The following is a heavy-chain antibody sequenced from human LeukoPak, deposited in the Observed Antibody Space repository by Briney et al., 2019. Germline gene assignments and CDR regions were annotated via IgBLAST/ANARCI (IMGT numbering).Heavy chain of an antibody. J-gene: IGHJ4*02. D-gene: IGHD2-2*01. Sequence: GGSLRLSCAASGFTFSSYAMSWVRQAPGKGLEWGSASFSGVITYYADSVKGRFTISRDNSKNTLYLQMNSLRAEDTAVYYCAKDVVVPAAPHSRFDYWGQGTLVTVSA. CDR1: GFTFSSYA. CDR3: AKDVVVPAAPHSRFDY. CDR2: SFSGVIT. V-gene: IGHV3-23*01.